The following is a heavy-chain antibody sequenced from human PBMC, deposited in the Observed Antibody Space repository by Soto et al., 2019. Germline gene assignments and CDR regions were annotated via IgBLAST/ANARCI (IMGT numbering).Heavy chain of an antibody. CDR2: MNPNSGNT. J-gene: IGHJ3*01. CDR1: GYTFTSYD. CDR3: VKSPRIAPAPQDVFDF. V-gene: IGHV1-8*01. D-gene: IGHD6-13*01. Sequence: ASVKVSCKASGYTFTSYDINWVRQATGQGLEWMGWMNPNSGNTGYAQKFQGRVTMTRNTSISTAYMELSSLRSEDTAVYYCVKSPRIAPAPQDVFDFGGQGTRVP.